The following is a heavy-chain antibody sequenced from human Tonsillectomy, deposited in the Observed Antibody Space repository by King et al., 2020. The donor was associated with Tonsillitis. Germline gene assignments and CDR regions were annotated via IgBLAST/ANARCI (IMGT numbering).Heavy chain of an antibody. Sequence: VQLVESGGGVVQPGRSLRLSCAASGFTFSSYAMHWVRQAPGKGLEWVAVISYDGSNKYYADSVKGRFTISRDNSKNTLYLQMNSLRAEDTAVYYCARDGDPSVVVPAATLFDYWGQGTLVTVSS. CDR1: GFTFSSYA. V-gene: IGHV3-30*01. J-gene: IGHJ4*02. CDR3: ARDGDPSVVVPAATLFDY. D-gene: IGHD2-2*01. CDR2: ISYDGSNK.